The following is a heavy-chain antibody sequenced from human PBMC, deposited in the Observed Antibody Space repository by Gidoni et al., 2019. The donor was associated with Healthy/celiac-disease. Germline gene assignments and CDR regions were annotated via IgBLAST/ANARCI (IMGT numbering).Heavy chain of an antibody. CDR3: EHRAPIAAAGTRRYNWFDP. CDR2: IYWDDDK. V-gene: IGHV2-5*02. J-gene: IGHJ5*02. CDR1: GFSPSTSGVG. D-gene: IGHD6-13*01. Sequence: QLTLKESGPTLVNPTQTLTLTCTFSGFSPSTSGVGVGWIRQPPGKALEWLALIYWDDDKRYSPSLKSRLTITKDTSKNQVVLTMTNMDPVDTATYYCEHRAPIAAAGTRRYNWFDPWGQGTLVTVSS.